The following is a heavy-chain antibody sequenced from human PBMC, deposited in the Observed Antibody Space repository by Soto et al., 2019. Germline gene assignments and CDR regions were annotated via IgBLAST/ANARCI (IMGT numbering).Heavy chain of an antibody. D-gene: IGHD3-10*01. Sequence: GGSLRLSCAASGFTFSSYAMSWVRQAPGKGLEWVSAISGSGGSTYYADSVKGRFTISRDNSKNTLYLQMNSLRAEDTAVYYCAKERGVGLVRGAIDAFDIWGQGTMVTVSS. CDR3: AKERGVGLVRGAIDAFDI. CDR2: ISGSGGST. V-gene: IGHV3-23*01. J-gene: IGHJ3*02. CDR1: GFTFSSYA.